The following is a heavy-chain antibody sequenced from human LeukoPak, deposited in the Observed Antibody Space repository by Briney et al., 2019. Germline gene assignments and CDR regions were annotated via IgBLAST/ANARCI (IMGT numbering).Heavy chain of an antibody. CDR1: GGSISSYY. CDR3: ARGMAVVPAANFDY. D-gene: IGHD2-2*01. V-gene: IGHV4-59*12. Sequence: SETLSLTCTVSGGSISSYYWSWIRQPPGKGLEWIGYIYYSGSTNYNPSLKSRVTISVDTSKNQFSLKLSSVTAADTAVYYCARGMAVVPAANFDYWGQGTLVTVSS. J-gene: IGHJ4*02. CDR2: IYYSGST.